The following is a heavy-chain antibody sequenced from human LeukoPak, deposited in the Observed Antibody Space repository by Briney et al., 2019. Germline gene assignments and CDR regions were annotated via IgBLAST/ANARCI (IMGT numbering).Heavy chain of an antibody. J-gene: IGHJ4*02. CDR2: INPNGGGT. CDR3: ARDSSSGGYSGDC. CDR1: GYTFAAYY. D-gene: IGHD1-26*01. Sequence: GASVKVSCKASGYTFAAYYMHWVRQAPGQGLEWMGWINPNGGGTNFAQKSQGRVTMTRDTSISTAYMELSRLTSDDTAVYYCARDSSSGGYSGDCWGQGTLVTVSS. V-gene: IGHV1-2*02.